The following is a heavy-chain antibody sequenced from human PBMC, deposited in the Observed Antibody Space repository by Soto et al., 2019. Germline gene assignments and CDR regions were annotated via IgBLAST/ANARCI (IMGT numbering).Heavy chain of an antibody. CDR3: AKDDHGDYY. D-gene: IGHD4-17*01. CDR1: GFTFSTFA. Sequence: GGSLRLSCAASGFTFSTFAMSWVRQAPGKGLEWVSGTSGSGGSTYYADSVKGRFTISRDNSKNTLYLQMNSLRAEDTAVYYCAKDDHGDYYWGQGTLVTVSS. V-gene: IGHV3-23*01. J-gene: IGHJ4*02. CDR2: TSGSGGST.